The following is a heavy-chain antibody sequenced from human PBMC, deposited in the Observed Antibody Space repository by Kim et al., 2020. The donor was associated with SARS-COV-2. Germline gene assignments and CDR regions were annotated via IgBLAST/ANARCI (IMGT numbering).Heavy chain of an antibody. D-gene: IGHD5-12*01. CDR2: IYYSGST. J-gene: IGHJ3*02. Sequence: SETLSLTCTVSGGSISSYYWSWIRQPPGKGLEWIGYIYYSGSTNYNPSLKSRVTISVDTSKNQFSLKLSSVTAADTAVYYCARDLRLGAFDIWGQGTMVTVSS. CDR3: ARDLRLGAFDI. V-gene: IGHV4-59*13. CDR1: GGSISSYY.